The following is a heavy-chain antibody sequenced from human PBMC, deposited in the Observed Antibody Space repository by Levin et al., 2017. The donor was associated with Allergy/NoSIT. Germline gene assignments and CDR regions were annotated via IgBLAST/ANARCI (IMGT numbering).Heavy chain of an antibody. J-gene: IGHJ6*02. Sequence: LSLTCAASGFTFSFSGMHWVRQAPGKGLEWVTLIWNHGSRTDYADSVKGRFTTSRDNSKNMVYLQMSSLRAEDTAVYYCARLGIPVEGGDYYYGMDVWGQGTTVTVSS. D-gene: IGHD6-19*01. V-gene: IGHV3-33*01. CDR2: IWNHGSRT. CDR3: ARLGIPVEGGDYYYGMDV. CDR1: GFTFSFSG.